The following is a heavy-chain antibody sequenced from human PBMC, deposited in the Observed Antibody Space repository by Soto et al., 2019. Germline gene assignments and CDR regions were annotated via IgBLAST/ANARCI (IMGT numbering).Heavy chain of an antibody. V-gene: IGHV3-48*01. CDR2: ISSSSTTI. D-gene: IGHD3-10*01. CDR3: ASRGGLVRGNYYGMDV. J-gene: IGHJ6*02. CDR1: GFTFSSYS. Sequence: EVQLVESGGGLVQPGGSLRLSCAASGFTFSSYSMNWVRQAPGKGLDWFSYISSSSTTIYYADSVKGRFTISRDNAENSLHLQMNSLRVDDTAVYYCASRGGLVRGNYYGMDVWGQGTTVTVSS.